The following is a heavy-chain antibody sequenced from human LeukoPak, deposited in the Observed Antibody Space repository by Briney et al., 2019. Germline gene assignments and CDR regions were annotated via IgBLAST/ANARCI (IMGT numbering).Heavy chain of an antibody. CDR3: ARVREATIAPFFDY. D-gene: IGHD6-13*01. CDR2: IYYSGST. CDR1: GDSISSGDYY. Sequence: KASETLSLTCTVSGDSISSGDYYWTWIRQHPGKGLEWIGCIYYSGSTYYNLSLKSRVIISADTSKNHFSLTLSSVTAADTAVYYCARVREATIAPFFDYWGQGILVTVSS. V-gene: IGHV4-31*03. J-gene: IGHJ4*02.